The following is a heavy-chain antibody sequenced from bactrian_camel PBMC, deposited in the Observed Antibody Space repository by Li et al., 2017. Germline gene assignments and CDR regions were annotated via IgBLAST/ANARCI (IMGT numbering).Heavy chain of an antibody. J-gene: IGHJ4*01. V-gene: IGHV3S1*01. CDR1: GVANGRHY. CDR2: INAGGGSL. Sequence: QLVESGGGSVQAGGSLRLSCATSGVANGRHYLGWFRQAPGKGLEWVAAINAGGGSLYYANSVKGRFTISRDNAKNTVYMQLNSLKLRTRPCITVQKSPLLGVMLRMTLGARGPRSPSP. CDR3: QKSPLLGVMLRMTL. D-gene: IGHD3*01.